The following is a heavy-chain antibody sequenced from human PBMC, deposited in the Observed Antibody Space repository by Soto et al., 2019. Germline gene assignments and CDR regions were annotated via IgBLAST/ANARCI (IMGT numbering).Heavy chain of an antibody. D-gene: IGHD3-10*01. CDR2: ISYDGSNK. J-gene: IGHJ6*02. Sequence: QVQLVESGGGVVQPGRSLRLSCAASGFTFSSYAMHWVRQAPGKGLEWVAVISYDGSNKYYADSVKGRFTISRDNSKNTLYLQMNSLRAEDTAVYYWAGERWGSGTSDYYGMDVWGQGTTVTVSS. V-gene: IGHV3-30-3*01. CDR3: AGERWGSGTSDYYGMDV. CDR1: GFTFSSYA.